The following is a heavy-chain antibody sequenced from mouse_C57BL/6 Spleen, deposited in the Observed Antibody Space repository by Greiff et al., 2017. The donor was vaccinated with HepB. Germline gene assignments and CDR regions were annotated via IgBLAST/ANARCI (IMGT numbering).Heavy chain of an antibody. V-gene: IGHV10-1*01. CDR3: VSGRGYYFDY. CDR1: GFSFNTYA. Sequence: EVKLVESGGGLVQPKGSLKLSCAASGFSFNTYAMNWVRQAPGKGLEWVARIRSKSNNYATYYADSVKDRFTISRDDSESMLYLQMNNLKTEDTAMYYCVSGRGYYFDYWGQGTTLTVSS. CDR2: IRSKSNNYAT. J-gene: IGHJ2*01.